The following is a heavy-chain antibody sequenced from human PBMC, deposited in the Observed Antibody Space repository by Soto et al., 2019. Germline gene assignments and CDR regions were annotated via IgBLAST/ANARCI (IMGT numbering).Heavy chain of an antibody. J-gene: IGHJ3*02. V-gene: IGHV4-34*01. D-gene: IGHD2-21*01. CDR2: INHSGST. CDR3: ARVNCVGDCYFRMKWYDAFDI. Sequence: QVQLQQWGAGLLKPSETLSLTCAVYGGSFSGYYWSWIRQPPGKGLEWIGEINHSGSTNYNPSLMSRVTISVDTSKIQFSLKRSSVPAADTTVYYCARVNCVGDCYFRMKWYDAFDIWGQGTMVTVSS. CDR1: GGSFSGYY.